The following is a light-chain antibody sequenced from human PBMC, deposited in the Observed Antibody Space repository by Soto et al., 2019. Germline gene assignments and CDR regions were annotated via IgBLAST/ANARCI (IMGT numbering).Light chain of an antibody. CDR1: QSISSW. CDR3: QQYNSYPYT. J-gene: IGKJ2*01. Sequence: DIQMTQSPSTLSASVGDRVTITCRARQSISSWLAWYQQKPGKAPKLLIYDASSLESGVPSRFSGSESGTEFTLTISSLQPGDFATYYCQQYNSYPYTFGQGTKVDIK. V-gene: IGKV1-5*01. CDR2: DAS.